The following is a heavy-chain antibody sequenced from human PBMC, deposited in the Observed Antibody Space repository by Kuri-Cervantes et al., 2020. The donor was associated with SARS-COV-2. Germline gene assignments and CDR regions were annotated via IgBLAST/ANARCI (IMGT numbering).Heavy chain of an antibody. J-gene: IGHJ6*02. CDR1: GFTFSSYA. CDR3: AKDSGYQLDYVYYYYGMDV. D-gene: IGHD2-2*01. CDR2: ISGSGGST. V-gene: IGHV3-23*01. Sequence: GESLKISCAASGFTFSSYAMSWVRQAPGKGLEWVSAISGSGGSTYYADSVKGRFTISRDNSKNTLYLQMNSLRAEDTAVYYCAKDSGYQLDYVYYYYGMDVWGQGTTVTVSS.